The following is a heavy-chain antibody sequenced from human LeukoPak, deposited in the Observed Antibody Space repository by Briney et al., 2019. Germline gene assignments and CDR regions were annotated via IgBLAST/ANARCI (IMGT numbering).Heavy chain of an antibody. V-gene: IGHV3-7*01. Sequence: GRSLRLSCGLSGFTFSSYWMTWVRQAPGKGVEWGASIKQNGAEKSYVDSVKRRFTISRDNAKNSLYLQMSSLRAEDTAVYYCARDGTAAGLYFDLWGQGTLVTVSS. D-gene: IGHD6-13*01. CDR3: ARDGTAAGLYFDL. J-gene: IGHJ4*01. CDR1: GFTFSSYW. CDR2: IKQNGAEK.